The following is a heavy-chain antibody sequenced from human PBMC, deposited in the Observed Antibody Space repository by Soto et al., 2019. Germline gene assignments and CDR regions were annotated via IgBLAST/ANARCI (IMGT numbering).Heavy chain of an antibody. CDR3: ARSMITFGGVIVHLDY. CDR1: GYTFTSYG. Sequence: ASVKVSCKASGYTFTSYGISWVRQAPGQGLEWMGWISAYNGNTNYAQKLQGRVTMTTDTSTSTAYMELRSLRSDDTAVYYCARSMITFGGVIVHLDYWGQGTLVTVSS. D-gene: IGHD3-16*02. J-gene: IGHJ4*02. CDR2: ISAYNGNT. V-gene: IGHV1-18*01.